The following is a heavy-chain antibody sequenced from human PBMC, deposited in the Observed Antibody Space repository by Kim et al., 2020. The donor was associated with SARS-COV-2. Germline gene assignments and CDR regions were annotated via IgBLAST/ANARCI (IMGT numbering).Heavy chain of an antibody. J-gene: IGHJ6*02. Sequence: GGSLRLSCAASGFTFSDYYMSWIRQAPGKGLEWVSYISSSGSTIYYADSVKGRFTISRDNAKNSLYLQMNSLRAEDTAVYYCARDRGGVILTDYYYYGMDVWGQGTTVTVSS. CDR1: GFTFSDYY. V-gene: IGHV3-11*01. CDR2: ISSSGSTI. CDR3: ARDRGGVILTDYYYYGMDV. D-gene: IGHD3-9*01.